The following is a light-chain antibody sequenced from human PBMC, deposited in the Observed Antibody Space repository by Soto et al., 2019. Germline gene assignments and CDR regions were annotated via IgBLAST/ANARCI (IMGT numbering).Light chain of an antibody. CDR2: DAS. J-gene: IGKJ3*01. Sequence: DIQLTQSPSSLSAYVGDRVTITCRASQDISNELTWFQQKPGKAPKSLIYDASSLQSGAPSKCSGSGSGTDFTLTISSLQPEDFATYYCQQYKAYPYTFGPGTKVDIK. CDR3: QQYKAYPYT. V-gene: IGKV1-16*02. CDR1: QDISNE.